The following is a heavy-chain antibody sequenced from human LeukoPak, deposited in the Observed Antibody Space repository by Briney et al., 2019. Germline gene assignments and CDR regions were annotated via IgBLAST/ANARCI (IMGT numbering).Heavy chain of an antibody. D-gene: IGHD4-23*01. J-gene: IGHJ3*02. V-gene: IGHV3-48*02. CDR2: ISSSTNTI. CDR1: GFTFSSYS. Sequence: GGSLRLSCAASGFTFSSYSMNWVAQAPGKGLEWFSYISSSTNTIYYADSVKGRFTISRDNAKNSLFLQMNSLRDEDTAVYYCARGGYGANDDAFDIWGQGTMVTVSS. CDR3: ARGGYGANDDAFDI.